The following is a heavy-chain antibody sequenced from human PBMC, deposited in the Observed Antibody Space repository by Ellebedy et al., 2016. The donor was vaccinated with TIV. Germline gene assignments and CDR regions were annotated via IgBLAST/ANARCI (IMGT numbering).Heavy chain of an antibody. V-gene: IGHV3-23*01. CDR1: GLTFSSHS. Sequence: GESLKISCAASGLTFSSHSMTWVRQAPGKGLAWVSSITESGGNTYYADSVKGRFTISRDNSKNTLYLQISSLRAEDTAVYYCSFKGVATRVYWGQGTLVTVSS. J-gene: IGHJ4*02. CDR2: ITESGGNT. D-gene: IGHD4-23*01. CDR3: SFKGVATRVY.